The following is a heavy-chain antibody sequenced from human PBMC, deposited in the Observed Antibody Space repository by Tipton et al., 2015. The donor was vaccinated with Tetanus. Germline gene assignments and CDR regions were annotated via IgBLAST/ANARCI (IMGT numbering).Heavy chain of an antibody. CDR3: ARDQGGGRVVRLNWFDR. CDR2: VSYNGRT. V-gene: IGHV4-61*08. CDR1: GGSVRSGDYS. Sequence: TLSLTCTVSGGSVRSGDYSWNWIRHPPGKGLEWLAYVSYNGRTKPNYPLKSRNTISQDKSKNQLSLRLTSVNAAGTAVYYCARDQGGGRVVRLNWFDRWGQGTLVTVSS. J-gene: IGHJ5*02. D-gene: IGHD6-6*01.